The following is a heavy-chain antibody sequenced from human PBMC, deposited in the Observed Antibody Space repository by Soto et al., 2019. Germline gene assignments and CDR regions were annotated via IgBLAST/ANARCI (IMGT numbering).Heavy chain of an antibody. Sequence: EVQLLESGGGLVQPGGSLRLSCAASGFTFSSYGMPWVRQSPGKWLEWVSFSSATGAGTYYADSVKGRFTISRDNYKNTLYLQMTSLRADDTAVYYCAKDRRAGGNYGFYSDFWGQGALVIVSS. CDR2: SSATGAGT. D-gene: IGHD1-7*01. J-gene: IGHJ4*02. CDR1: GFTFSSYG. CDR3: AKDRRAGGNYGFYSDF. V-gene: IGHV3-23*01.